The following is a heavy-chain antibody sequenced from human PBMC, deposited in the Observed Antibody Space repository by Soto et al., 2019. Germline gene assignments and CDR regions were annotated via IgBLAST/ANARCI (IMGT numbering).Heavy chain of an antibody. CDR2: ITPMFGTA. J-gene: IGHJ4*02. D-gene: IGHD2-21*02. V-gene: IGHV1-69*13. Sequence: ASVKVSCKASGGTFSRYAISWVLQAPGQGLEWMGGITPMFGTANYAQKFQGRLTITADESTTTAYMELSSLRSEDTAVYYCALMFAGDSTFFFAYWGQGTLLTVAS. CDR3: ALMFAGDSTFFFAY. CDR1: GGTFSRYA.